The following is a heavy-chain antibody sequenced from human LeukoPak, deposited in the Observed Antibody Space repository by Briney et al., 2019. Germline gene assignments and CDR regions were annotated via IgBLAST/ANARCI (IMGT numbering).Heavy chain of an antibody. CDR2: IIPNFGTA. V-gene: IGHV1-69*05. CDR1: GGTFSSYA. Sequence: ASVKVSCKASGGTFSSYAISWVRQAPGQGLEWMGRIIPNFGTANYAQKFQGRVTITTDESTSTAYMELSSLRSEDTAVYYCARDLHGDYVANYFDYWGQGTLVTVSS. CDR3: ARDLHGDYVANYFDY. J-gene: IGHJ4*02. D-gene: IGHD4-17*01.